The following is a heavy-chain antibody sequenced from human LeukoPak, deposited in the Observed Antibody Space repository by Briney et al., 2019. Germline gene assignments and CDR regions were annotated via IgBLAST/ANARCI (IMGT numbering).Heavy chain of an antibody. Sequence: ESGGSLRLSCAASGFTFSSYSMNWVRQAPGKGLEWVSSISSSSSYIYYADSVKGRFTISRDNAKNSLYLQMNSLRAEDTAVYYCARVGDILTGSLDYWGQGTLVTVSS. J-gene: IGHJ4*02. D-gene: IGHD3-9*01. V-gene: IGHV3-21*01. CDR1: GFTFSSYS. CDR2: ISSSSSYI. CDR3: ARVGDILTGSLDY.